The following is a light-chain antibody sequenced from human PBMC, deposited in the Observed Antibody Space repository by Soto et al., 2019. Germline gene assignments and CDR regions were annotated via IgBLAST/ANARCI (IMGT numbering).Light chain of an antibody. CDR1: ESINSY. V-gene: IGKV1-39*01. CDR3: QESYSTHWT. CDR2: ATS. J-gene: IGKJ1*01. Sequence: DIQMTQSPSSLSASVGDRVTITCRASESINSYLNWYQQKPGKAPNLLIYATSSLQSGVPSRFSGSGSGTDFTLTISSLQPEDFATYYCQESYSTHWTFGQGTKVEIK.